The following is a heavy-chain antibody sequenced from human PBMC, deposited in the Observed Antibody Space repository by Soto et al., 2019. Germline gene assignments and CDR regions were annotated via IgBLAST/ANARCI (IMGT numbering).Heavy chain of an antibody. CDR1: GFTFSSYA. Sequence: PGGSLRLSCAASGFTFSSYAMNWVRQAPGKGLEWVSGISGSGGSTYYADSVKGRFTISRDNSKNTLYLQMNSLRAQDTAVYYCAKDIYGVSTLYYMDVWGQGTTVTVSS. V-gene: IGHV3-23*01. D-gene: IGHD2-2*01. J-gene: IGHJ6*03. CDR3: AKDIYGVSTLYYMDV. CDR2: ISGSGGST.